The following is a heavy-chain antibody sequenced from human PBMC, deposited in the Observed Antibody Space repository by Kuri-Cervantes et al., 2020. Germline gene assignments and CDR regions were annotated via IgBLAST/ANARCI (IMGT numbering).Heavy chain of an antibody. Sequence: GGSLRLSCAASGFSFSDHYMHWVRQAPGKGLEWVAVISYDGSNKYYADSVKGRFTISRDNSKNTLYLQMNSLRAEDTAVYYCARIKPPSNNDYWGQGTLVTVSS. CDR2: ISYDGSNK. D-gene: IGHD1-14*01. CDR3: ARIKPPSNNDY. CDR1: GFSFSDHY. J-gene: IGHJ4*02. V-gene: IGHV3-30-3*01.